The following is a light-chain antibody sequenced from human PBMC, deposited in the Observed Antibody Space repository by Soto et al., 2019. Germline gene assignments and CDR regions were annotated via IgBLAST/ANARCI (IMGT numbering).Light chain of an antibody. CDR1: SGSASSRYY. V-gene: IGLV8-61*01. CDR3: VLYMKGDIRV. J-gene: IGLJ2*01. Sequence: QAVVTQEAWLSVSPGGTVTPTCGLTSGSASSRYYPSWYRQDPGQTPRTLIYSGDIRSSGVPDRFSGSILGSKAALTITGAQADDESVYYCVLYMKGDIRVFGGGTKLTVL. CDR2: SGD.